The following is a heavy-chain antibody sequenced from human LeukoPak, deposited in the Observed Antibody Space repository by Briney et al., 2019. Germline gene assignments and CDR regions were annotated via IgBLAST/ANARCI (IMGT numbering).Heavy chain of an antibody. CDR2: IWYDGSNK. CDR1: GFTFSSYG. CDR3: ARDQGHGDYCSDY. V-gene: IGHV3-33*01. D-gene: IGHD4-17*01. Sequence: PGRSLRLSCAAPGFTFSSYGMHWVRQAPGKGLEWVAVIWYDGSNKYYADSVKGRFTISRDNSKNTLYLQMNSLRAEDTAVYYCARDQGHGDYCSDYWGQGTLVTVSS. J-gene: IGHJ4*02.